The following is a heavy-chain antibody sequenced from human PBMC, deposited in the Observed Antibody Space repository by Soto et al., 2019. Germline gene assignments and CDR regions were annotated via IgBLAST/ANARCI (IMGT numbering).Heavy chain of an antibody. CDR3: ARAGWNYGRGGIDY. Sequence: QVQLQQWGAGLLKPSETLSLTCAVYGGSFSGYYWSWIRQPPGKGLEWIGDINHSGSTNYNPSLKSRVTISVDTSKSQFSLKLSSVTAADTAVYYCARAGWNYGRGGIDYWGQGTLVTVSS. V-gene: IGHV4-34*01. CDR1: GGSFSGYY. CDR2: INHSGST. J-gene: IGHJ4*02. D-gene: IGHD1-7*01.